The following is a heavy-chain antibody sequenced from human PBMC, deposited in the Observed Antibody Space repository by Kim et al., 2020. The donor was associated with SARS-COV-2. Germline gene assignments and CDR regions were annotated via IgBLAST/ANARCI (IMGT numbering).Heavy chain of an antibody. CDR3: ARERQQWLSPDAFDI. CDR2: TRNKANSYTT. D-gene: IGHD6-19*01. J-gene: IGHJ3*02. CDR1: GFTFSDHY. Sequence: GGSLRLSCAASGFTFSDHYMDWVRQAPGKGLEWVGRTRNKANSYTTEYAASVKGRFTISRDDSKNSLYLQMNSLKTEDTAVYYCARERQQWLSPDAFDIWGQGTMVTVSS. V-gene: IGHV3-72*01.